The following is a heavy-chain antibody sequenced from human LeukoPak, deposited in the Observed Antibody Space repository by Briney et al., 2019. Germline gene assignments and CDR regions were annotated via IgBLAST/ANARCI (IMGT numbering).Heavy chain of an antibody. CDR1: GFTFSSYA. J-gene: IGHJ4*02. Sequence: GGSLRLSCAASGFTFSSYAMSWVRQAPGKGLEWVSAISGSGGSTYYADSVKGRFTISRDNSKDTLYLQMNSLRAEDTAVYYCAKVHCTNGVCYNYFDYWGQGTLVTVSS. CDR2: ISGSGGST. CDR3: AKVHCTNGVCYNYFDY. D-gene: IGHD2-8*01. V-gene: IGHV3-23*01.